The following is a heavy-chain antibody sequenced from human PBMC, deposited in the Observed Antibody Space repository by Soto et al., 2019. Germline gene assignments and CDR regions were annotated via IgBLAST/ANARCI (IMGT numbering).Heavy chain of an antibody. D-gene: IGHD4-17*01. CDR2: IWYDGSNK. J-gene: IGHJ5*02. CDR1: GFTFSSYG. Sequence: HPGGSLRLSCAASGFTFSSYGMHWVRQAPGKGLEWVAVIWYDGSNKYYADSVKGRFTISRDNSKNTLYLQMNSLRAEDTAVYYCAREHYGGNRSIYRGVFGFDPWGQGTLVTVSS. CDR3: AREHYGGNRSIYRGVFGFDP. V-gene: IGHV3-33*01.